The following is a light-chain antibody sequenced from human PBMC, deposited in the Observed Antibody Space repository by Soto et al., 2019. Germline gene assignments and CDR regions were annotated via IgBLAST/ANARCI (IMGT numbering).Light chain of an antibody. CDR3: NSYAGSNNFD. J-gene: IGLJ1*01. V-gene: IGLV2-8*01. CDR1: SSDVGGYNY. CDR2: EVN. Sequence: QSALTQPPSASGSPGQSVTISCTGTSSDVGGYNYVSWHQQHPGKAPKLMIYEVNKRPSGVPDRFSGSKSGNTASLTISGLQAEDEADYYCNSYAGSNNFDFGTGTKVTVL.